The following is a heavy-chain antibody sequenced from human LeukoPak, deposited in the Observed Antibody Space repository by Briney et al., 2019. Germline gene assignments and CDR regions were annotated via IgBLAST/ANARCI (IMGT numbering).Heavy chain of an antibody. Sequence: GGSLRLSCAASGSTFSSYWMTWVRQAPGKGLEWVANVKQDVSEEYYVDSVKGRFTISRDNAKNSLYLQMNSLRAEDTAVYYCARNNPSGVWSFDYWGQGTLVSVSS. J-gene: IGHJ4*02. CDR3: ARNNPSGVWSFDY. D-gene: IGHD1-14*01. CDR1: GSTFSSYW. CDR2: VKQDVSEE. V-gene: IGHV3-7*01.